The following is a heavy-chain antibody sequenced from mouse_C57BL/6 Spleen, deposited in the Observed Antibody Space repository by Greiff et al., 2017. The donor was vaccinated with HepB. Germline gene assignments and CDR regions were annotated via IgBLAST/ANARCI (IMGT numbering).Heavy chain of an antibody. J-gene: IGHJ2*01. CDR3: ARLITTVVAPDY. V-gene: IGHV1-63*01. D-gene: IGHD1-1*01. Sequence: QVHVKQSGAELVRPGTSVKMSCKASRYTFTNYWIGWAKQRPGHGLEWIGDIYPGGGYTNYNEKFKGKATLTADKSSSTAYMQFSSLTSEDSAFYCCARLITTVVAPDYWGQGTTLTVSS. CDR1: RYTFTNYW. CDR2: IYPGGGYT.